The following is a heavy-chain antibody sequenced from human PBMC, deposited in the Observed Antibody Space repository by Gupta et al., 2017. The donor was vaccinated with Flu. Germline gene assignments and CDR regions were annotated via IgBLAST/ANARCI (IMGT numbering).Heavy chain of an antibody. CDR2: ISSSGSYR. J-gene: IGHJ6*03. V-gene: IGHV3-21*01. Sequence: EVQLVESGGGLVKPGGSLRLSCAASGFTFSRYSMIWVRQAPGKGLEWVSSISSSGSYRYDADSVKGRFTISRDNAENALYLHLKSLRAEDTAVYYCARYPNLYGEYQQDRELWGKGTRGTVS. CDR1: GFTFSRYS. D-gene: IGHD4-17*01. CDR3: ARYPNLYGEYQQDREL.